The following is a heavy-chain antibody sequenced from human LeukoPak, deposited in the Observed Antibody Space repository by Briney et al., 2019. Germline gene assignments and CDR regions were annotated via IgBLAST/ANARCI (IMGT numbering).Heavy chain of an antibody. D-gene: IGHD1-26*01. CDR3: ARDEWELSFDY. J-gene: IGHJ4*02. CDR1: GGSISSRSYY. CDR2: FYTSGST. Sequence: PSETLSLTCTVSGGSISSRSYYWNWIRQPAGKGLEWIGRFYTSGSTNYNPSLKSRVTISVDTSKNQFSLRLSSVTAADTAVYYCARDEWELSFDYWGQGALVTVSS. V-gene: IGHV4-61*02.